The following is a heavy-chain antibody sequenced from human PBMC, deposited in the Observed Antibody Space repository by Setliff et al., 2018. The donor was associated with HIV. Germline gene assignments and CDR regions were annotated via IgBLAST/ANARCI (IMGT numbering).Heavy chain of an antibody. CDR1: GYTFTCYG. J-gene: IGHJ4*02. D-gene: IGHD5-12*01. CDR2: MSTYNGNT. Sequence: GASVKVPCKASGYTFTCYGISWVRQAPGQGLEWMGWMSTYNGNTNYAQKGQGRVTMTTDTSTSTAYTELRSLRSDDTAVYYCARAAGQWLRPEGALCDYWGQGTLVTVSS. V-gene: IGHV1-18*01. CDR3: ARAAGQWLRPEGALCDY.